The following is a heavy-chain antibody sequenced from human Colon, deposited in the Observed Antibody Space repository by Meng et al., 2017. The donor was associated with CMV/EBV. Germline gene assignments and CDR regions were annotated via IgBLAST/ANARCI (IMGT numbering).Heavy chain of an antibody. CDR3: AADTDFWSGYQYGMDV. D-gene: IGHD3-3*01. V-gene: IGHV1-69*05. CDR1: GGTFSSYA. J-gene: IGHJ6*02. Sequence: SVKVSCKASGGTFSSYAISWVRQAPGQGLEWMGGIIPIFGTANYAQKFQGRVTITTDESTSTAYMELSSLRSEDTAVYYCAADTDFWSGYQYGMDVWGQGTTVTVSS. CDR2: IIPIFGTA.